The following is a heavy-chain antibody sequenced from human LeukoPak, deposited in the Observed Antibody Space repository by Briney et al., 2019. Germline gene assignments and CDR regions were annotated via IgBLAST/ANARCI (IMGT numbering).Heavy chain of an antibody. D-gene: IGHD3-22*01. V-gene: IGHV4-39*01. Sequence: SETLSLTCTVSGGSISSSSYYWGWIRQPPGKGLEWIGSIYYSGSTYYNPSLKSRVTISVDTSKNQFSLKLSSVTAADTAVYYCARVGYYDSSGYVWGQGTLVTVSS. J-gene: IGHJ4*02. CDR2: IYYSGST. CDR3: ARVGYYDSSGYV. CDR1: GGSISSSSYY.